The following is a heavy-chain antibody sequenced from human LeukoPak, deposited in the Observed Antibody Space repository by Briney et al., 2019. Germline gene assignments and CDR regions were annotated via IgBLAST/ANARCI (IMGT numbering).Heavy chain of an antibody. J-gene: IGHJ4*02. CDR1: GYAITSGGFS. V-gene: IGHV4-61*08. Sequence: PSQTLSLTCTVSGYAITSGGFSWNWIRQPPGKGLEWIGYIYYSGNTNYNPSLKSRVTISVDTSKNQFSLKLTSVTAADTAVYYCATYRSSGWYGIDYWGQGTLVTVSS. D-gene: IGHD6-19*01. CDR3: ATYRSSGWYGIDY. CDR2: IYYSGNT.